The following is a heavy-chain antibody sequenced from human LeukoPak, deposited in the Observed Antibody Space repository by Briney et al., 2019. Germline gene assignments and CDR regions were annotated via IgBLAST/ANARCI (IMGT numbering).Heavy chain of an antibody. CDR2: IYYSGST. Sequence: LETLSLTCTVSGGSVSSGSYYWSWIRQPPGKGLEWIGYIYYSGSTNYNPSLKSRVTISVDTSKNQFSLKLSSVTAADTAVYYCARDRWSPRVDYYYGMDVWGQGTTVTVSS. CDR1: GGSVSSGSYY. CDR3: ARDRWSPRVDYYYGMDV. V-gene: IGHV4-61*01. J-gene: IGHJ6*02. D-gene: IGHD3-3*01.